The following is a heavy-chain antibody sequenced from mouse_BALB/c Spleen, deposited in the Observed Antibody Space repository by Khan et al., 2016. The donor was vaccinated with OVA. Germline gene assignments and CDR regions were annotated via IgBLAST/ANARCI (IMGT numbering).Heavy chain of an antibody. Sequence: EVQLQESGPGLVKPSQSLSLTCTVTGFSITSGYGWNWIRQFPGNKVEWRGYISDSGSTNYNPTLKSRISITRDTSKNQFFLQLNSVTTEDTATYSCARTARIKYWGQGTTLTVSS. CDR1: GFSITSGYG. J-gene: IGHJ2*01. V-gene: IGHV3-2*02. CDR3: ARTARIKY. CDR2: ISDSGST. D-gene: IGHD1-2*01.